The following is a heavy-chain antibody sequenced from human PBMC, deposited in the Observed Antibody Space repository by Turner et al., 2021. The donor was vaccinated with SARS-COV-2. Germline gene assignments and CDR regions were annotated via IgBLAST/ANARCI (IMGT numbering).Heavy chain of an antibody. CDR2: IYSSGST. D-gene: IGHD1-26*01. CDR3: AGEVVVLTTTHYGMDV. CDR1: GGAISSSSYY. V-gene: IGHV4-39*01. J-gene: IGHJ6*02. Sequence: QLQLQESGTGLAKPSENLSLTCPVPGGAISSSSYYWGWIRQPPGKGLEWIGSIYSSGSTYYNPSLKSRVTISVDTSKNQFSLKLSSVTAADTAVYYCAGEVVVLTTTHYGMDVWGQGTTVTVSS.